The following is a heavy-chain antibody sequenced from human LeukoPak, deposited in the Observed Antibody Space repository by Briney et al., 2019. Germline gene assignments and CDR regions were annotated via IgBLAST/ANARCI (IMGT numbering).Heavy chain of an antibody. V-gene: IGHV1-8*03. CDR3: ARSDVLLWFGELLGGAFDI. CDR2: MNPNSGNT. J-gene: IGHJ3*02. CDR1: GYTFTSYD. Sequence: ASVKVSCKASGYTFTSYDINWVRQATGQGLEWMGWMNPNSGNTGYAQKFQGRVTITRNTSISTAYMELSSLRSEDTAVYYCARSDVLLWFGELLGGAFDIWGQGTMVTVSS. D-gene: IGHD3-10*01.